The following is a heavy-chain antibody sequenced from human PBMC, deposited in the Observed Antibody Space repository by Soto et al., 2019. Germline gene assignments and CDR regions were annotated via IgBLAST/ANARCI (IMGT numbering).Heavy chain of an antibody. CDR2: INSDGSST. V-gene: IGHV3-74*01. CDR3: ARASDYDFWSGSNGY. J-gene: IGHJ4*02. D-gene: IGHD3-3*01. Sequence: GSLRLSCAASGFTFSSYWMHWVRQAPGKGLVWVSRINSDGSSTSYADSVKGRFTISRDNAKNTLYLQMNSLRAEDTAVYYCARASDYDFWSGSNGYWGQGTLVTVSS. CDR1: GFTFSSYW.